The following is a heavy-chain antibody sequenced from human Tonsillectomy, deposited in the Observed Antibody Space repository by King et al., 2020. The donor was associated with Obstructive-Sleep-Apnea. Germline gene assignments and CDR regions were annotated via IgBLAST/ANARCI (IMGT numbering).Heavy chain of an antibody. CDR3: TREGVRTTGTTAPTYDYGMDV. CDR1: GFTFSDYY. J-gene: IGHJ6*02. D-gene: IGHD1-1*01. V-gene: IGHV3-11*01. CDR2: MSSSGSTI. Sequence: HVQLVESGGGLVKPGGSLRLSCAASGFTFSDYYMSWIRQAPGKGLEWFSYMSSSGSTIYDADPVKGRFTISRDNAKNSLYLQMNSLRAEDTAVYYCTREGVRTTGTTAPTYDYGMDVWGQGTTVTVSS.